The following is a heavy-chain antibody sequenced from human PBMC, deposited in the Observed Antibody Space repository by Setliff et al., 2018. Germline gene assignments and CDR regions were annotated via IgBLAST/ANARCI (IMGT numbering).Heavy chain of an antibody. CDR3: ARDSIIMITFGGAFDI. J-gene: IGHJ3*02. D-gene: IGHD3-16*01. CDR1: GFTFSSYA. CDR2: ISYDGSNK. V-gene: IGHV3-30*04. Sequence: GGSLRLSCAASGFTFSSYAMHWVRQAPGKGLEWVAVISYDGSNKYYADSVKGRFTISRDNSKNTLYLQMNSLRAEDTAVYYCARDSIIMITFGGAFDIWGQGTMVTVS.